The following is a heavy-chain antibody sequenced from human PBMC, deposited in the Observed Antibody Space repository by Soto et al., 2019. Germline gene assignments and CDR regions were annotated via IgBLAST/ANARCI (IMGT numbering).Heavy chain of an antibody. CDR1: GGTFGTHT. Sequence: QVQLVQSGAEVTQPGSSVKVSCKASGGTFGTHTINWVRQAPGQGLEWMGRIIPMLDISNYAQKFLGRVTITADRSTGTAYMELSSLTSDDTAIYYCARGSVWGDPWGQGTLVTVSS. J-gene: IGHJ5*02. CDR2: IIPMLDIS. CDR3: ARGSVWGDP. D-gene: IGHD3-10*01. V-gene: IGHV1-69*02.